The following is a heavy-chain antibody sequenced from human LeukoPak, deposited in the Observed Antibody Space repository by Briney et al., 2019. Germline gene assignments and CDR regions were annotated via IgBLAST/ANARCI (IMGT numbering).Heavy chain of an antibody. V-gene: IGHV1-8*01. CDR3: AKAIVSIVVVVAALDV. CDR2: MNPNSGNT. Sequence: ASVKVSCKASGYTFTSYDINWVRQATGQGLEWMGWMNPNSGNTGYAQKFQGRVTMTRNTSISTAYMELSSLRSEDTAVYYCAKAIVSIVVVVAALDVWGKGTTVTVSS. J-gene: IGHJ6*04. CDR1: GYTFTSYD. D-gene: IGHD2-15*01.